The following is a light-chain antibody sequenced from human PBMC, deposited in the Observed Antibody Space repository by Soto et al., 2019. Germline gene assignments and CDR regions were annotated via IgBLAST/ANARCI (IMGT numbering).Light chain of an antibody. CDR3: QQYNSPWT. CDR1: QSISSW. Sequence: DIQMTQSPSTLSASVGDRVTITCRASQSISSWLAWYQQKPGKDPKLLIYDDSSLESGVPSGFSGSGSGTEFTLTISSLQPDDFATYYCQQYNSPWTFGQGTKVDI. CDR2: DDS. V-gene: IGKV1-5*01. J-gene: IGKJ1*01.